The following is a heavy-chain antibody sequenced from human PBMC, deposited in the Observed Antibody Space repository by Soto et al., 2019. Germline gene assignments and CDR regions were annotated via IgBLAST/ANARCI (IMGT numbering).Heavy chain of an antibody. CDR1: GGSISSYY. V-gene: IGHV4-59*08. Sequence: SETLSLTCTVSGGSISSYYWSWIRQPPGKGLEWIGYIYYSGSTNYNPSLKSRVTISVDTSKNQFSLKLSSVTAADTAVYYCAAIRWGYYFDYWGQGTLVTVSS. CDR2: IYYSGST. J-gene: IGHJ4*02. D-gene: IGHD4-17*01. CDR3: AAIRWGYYFDY.